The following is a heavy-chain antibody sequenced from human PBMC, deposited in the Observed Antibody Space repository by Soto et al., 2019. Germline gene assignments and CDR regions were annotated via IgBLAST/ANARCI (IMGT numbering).Heavy chain of an antibody. V-gene: IGHV1-69*06. Sequence: SVKVSCKASGGTFSSYAISLVRQAPGQGLEWXGGXIPXFGTXNXXXXXXGRVTITADKSTSTAYMELSSLRYEDKAVYYCCQGEYSRGYFDNDYWGQGTLVTVSS. CDR1: GGTFSSYA. CDR2: XIPXFGTX. D-gene: IGHD6-25*01. J-gene: IGHJ4*02. CDR3: CQGEYSRGYFDNDY.